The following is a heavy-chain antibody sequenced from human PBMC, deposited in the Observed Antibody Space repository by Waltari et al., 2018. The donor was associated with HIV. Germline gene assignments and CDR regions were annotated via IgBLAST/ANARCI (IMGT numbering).Heavy chain of an antibody. Sequence: QVQLVQSGAEVKKPGASVKVSCKASGYTFTGYYMLWVRQAPGQGLEWMGWINPDNGGTKYAQKFQGRVTMTRDTSISTAYMELSRLRSDDTAVYYCARDICNGGSCYSYYFDYWGQGTLVTVSS. CDR2: INPDNGGT. V-gene: IGHV1-2*02. CDR1: GYTFTGYY. CDR3: ARDICNGGSCYSYYFDY. J-gene: IGHJ4*02. D-gene: IGHD2-15*01.